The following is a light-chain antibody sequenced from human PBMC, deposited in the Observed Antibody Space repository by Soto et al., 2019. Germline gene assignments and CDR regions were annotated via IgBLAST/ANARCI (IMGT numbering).Light chain of an antibody. CDR2: DVR. CDR1: SSGVGGYNY. Sequence: QSALTQPASVSGSPGQSITISCTGTSSGVGGYNYVSWYQHHPAKAPQLMIYDVRIRPSGVSNRVAGSKSVNTAALTISGLQAEDEADYYCSSYATSSRVVFGGGTKVTVL. V-gene: IGLV2-14*03. J-gene: IGLJ2*01. CDR3: SSYATSSRVV.